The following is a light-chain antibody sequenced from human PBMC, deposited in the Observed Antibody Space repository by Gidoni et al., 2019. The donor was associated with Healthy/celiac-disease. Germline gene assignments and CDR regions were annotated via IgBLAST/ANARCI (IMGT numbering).Light chain of an antibody. CDR2: STS. CDR3: LLYYGGAQV. V-gene: IGLV7-43*01. J-gene: IGLJ3*02. CDR1: TGAGTSGYY. Sequence: QTVVTQEPSLTVSPAGTVTPNCASSTGAGTSGYYPNWFQQKPGQAPRTLIYSTSNTHPWTPARFSGSLLGGKAALTLSGVQPEDEAEYYCLLYYGGAQVFGGGTKLTVL.